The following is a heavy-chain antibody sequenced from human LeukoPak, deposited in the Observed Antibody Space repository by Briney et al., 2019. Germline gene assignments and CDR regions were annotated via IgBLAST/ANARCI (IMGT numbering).Heavy chain of an antibody. CDR3: ARAVSWTDYYYYMDV. D-gene: IGHD6-13*01. J-gene: IGHJ6*03. V-gene: IGHV4-59*01. CDR2: IYYSGGT. Sequence: PSETLSLTCTVSGGSISSYYWSWIRQPPGKGLEWIGYIYYSGGTNYNPSPKSRVTISVDTSKNQFSLKLSSVTAADTAVYYCARAVSWTDYYYYMDVWGKGTTVTVSS. CDR1: GGSISSYY.